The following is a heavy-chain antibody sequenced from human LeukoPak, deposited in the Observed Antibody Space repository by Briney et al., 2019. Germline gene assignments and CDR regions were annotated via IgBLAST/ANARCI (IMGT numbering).Heavy chain of an antibody. CDR1: GGSFSGYY. V-gene: IGHV4-34*01. CDR3: ARGNGGNLGHYCYYMDV. Sequence: PSETLSLTCAVYGGSFSGYYWSWIRPPPGEGLEWIGGINHSGSTNYNPSLKSRVTISVDTSKNQFSLKLSSVTAADTAVYYCARGNGGNLGHYCYYMDVWGKGTTVTVSS. J-gene: IGHJ6*03. CDR2: INHSGST. D-gene: IGHD4-23*01.